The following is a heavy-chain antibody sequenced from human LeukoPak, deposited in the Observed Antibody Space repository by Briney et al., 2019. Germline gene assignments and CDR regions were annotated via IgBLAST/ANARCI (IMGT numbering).Heavy chain of an antibody. J-gene: IGHJ3*02. CDR2: ISSGSSYI. CDR1: TFTFSSYS. V-gene: IGHV3-21*01. Sequence: GGSLRLSCAASTFTFSSYSMNWVRQAPGKGLEWVSSISSGSSYIYYADSVKGRFTISRDNAKNSLYLQMNSLRAEDTAVYYCARDRNFDWLHDAFDIWGQGTMVTVSS. CDR3: ARDRNFDWLHDAFDI. D-gene: IGHD3-9*01.